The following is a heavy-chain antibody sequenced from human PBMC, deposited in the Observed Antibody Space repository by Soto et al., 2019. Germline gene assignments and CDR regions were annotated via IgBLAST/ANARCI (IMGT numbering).Heavy chain of an antibody. CDR1: GFTVGDYG. CDR2: IRGKASGGTT. Sequence: PGGSLRLSCAASGFTVGDYGMNWLRQSPGKGLEWGGFIRGKASGGTTAYAASVKGRFTISKDESKSIVYLQMDSLKTEDTAVYYCNRWASVVSFSRHWGQGTLVTVSS. D-gene: IGHD2-21*01. J-gene: IGHJ4*02. CDR3: NRWASVVSFSRH. V-gene: IGHV3-49*03.